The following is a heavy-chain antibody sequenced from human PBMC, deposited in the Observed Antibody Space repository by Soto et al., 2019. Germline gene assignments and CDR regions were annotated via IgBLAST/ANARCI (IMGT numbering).Heavy chain of an antibody. CDR3: ARGSKAGDGYNSVDYYYYGTDV. V-gene: IGHV3-30*03. CDR1: GFTFSTYG. CDR2: ISYDGNYI. J-gene: IGHJ6*02. Sequence: GGSLRLSCAVSGFTFSTYGMHWVRQAPGKGLEWVAVISYDGNYIYYADSVKGRFTISRDNSKYTLYLQMNSLRGEDTAVYYCARGSKAGDGYNSVDYYYYGTDVWGQGTTVTVSS. D-gene: IGHD5-12*01.